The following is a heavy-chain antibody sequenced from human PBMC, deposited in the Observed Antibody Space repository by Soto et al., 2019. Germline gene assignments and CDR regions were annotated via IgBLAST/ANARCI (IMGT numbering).Heavy chain of an antibody. CDR3: AAYSGTKRGAFDI. D-gene: IGHD1-26*01. V-gene: IGHV4-31*03. CDR2: IYYSGNT. J-gene: IGHJ3*02. Sequence: PSETLSLTCTVSGVSISGGNVYWSWIRQHPGKGLEWIGFIYYSGNTYYNPSLKSRVTISVDTSKNQFSLKLRSVTAADTAVYFCAAYSGTKRGAFDIWGQGTTVTVSS. CDR1: GVSISGGNVY.